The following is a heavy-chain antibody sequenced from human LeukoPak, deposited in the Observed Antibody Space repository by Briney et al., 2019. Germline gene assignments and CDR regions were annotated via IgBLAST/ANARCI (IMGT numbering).Heavy chain of an antibody. J-gene: IGHJ4*02. CDR2: IYYTGST. CDR1: GGSVTSYY. V-gene: IGHV4-59*08. CDR3: ARHIGGVDYY. D-gene: IGHD2-8*01. Sequence: SETLSLTCTVSGGSVTSYYWSWIRQPPGKGLEWIGYIYYTGSTNYNPSLKSRVTISVDTSKNQFSMKLSSVTAADTAMYYCARHIGGVDYYWGQGALVTVSS.